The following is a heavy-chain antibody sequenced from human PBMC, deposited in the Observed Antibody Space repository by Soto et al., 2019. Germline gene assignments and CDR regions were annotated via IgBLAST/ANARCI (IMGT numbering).Heavy chain of an antibody. CDR1: GYTFFTYD. Sequence: GASVKVSCKASGYTFFTYDISWVRQAPGQGLEWMGWTSTYSGDTKYAQKFQGRVTMTTDTSTTTAYLELRSLRSDDTAVYYCARHHGPTTSENWFDPWGQGTLVTVSS. CDR2: TSTYSGDT. D-gene: IGHD5-12*01. CDR3: ARHHGPTTSENWFDP. V-gene: IGHV1-18*01. J-gene: IGHJ5*02.